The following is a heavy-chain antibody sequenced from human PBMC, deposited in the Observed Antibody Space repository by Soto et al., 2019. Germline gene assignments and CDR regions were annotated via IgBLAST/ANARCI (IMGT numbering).Heavy chain of an antibody. D-gene: IGHD3-10*01. J-gene: IGHJ5*02. CDR2: ISHSGTST. Sequence: EVQLLESGGGLVQPGGSLRLSCAASGVTFSNFAMNWVRQAPGKGLEWVSGISHSGTSTYYADSVKGRFTISRDNSKNTLYLQMNILRAEDTAVYYCAKGSWVHHGSEGGNWLDPWGQGTLVTVSS. CDR3: AKGSWVHHGSEGGNWLDP. CDR1: GVTFSNFA. V-gene: IGHV3-23*01.